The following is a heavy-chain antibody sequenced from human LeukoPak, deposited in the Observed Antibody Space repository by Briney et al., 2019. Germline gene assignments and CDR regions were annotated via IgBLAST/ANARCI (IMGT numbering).Heavy chain of an antibody. D-gene: IGHD3-9*01. J-gene: IGHJ6*02. CDR1: GGSISSSSYY. CDR3: ARLRNILTGYKREDYYGMDV. CDR2: IYYSGST. Sequence: PSETLSLTCTVSGGSISSSSYYWGWIRQPPGKGLEWIGSIYYSGSTYYNPSLKSRVTISVDTSKNQFSLKLSSVTAADTAVYYCARLRNILTGYKREDYYGMDVWGQGTTVTVSS. V-gene: IGHV4-39*07.